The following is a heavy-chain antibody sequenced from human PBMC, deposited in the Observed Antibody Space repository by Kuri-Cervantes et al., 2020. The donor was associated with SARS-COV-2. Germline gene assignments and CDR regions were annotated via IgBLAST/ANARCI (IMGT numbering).Heavy chain of an antibody. D-gene: IGHD6-19*01. CDR3: ARVGPYSSGWYVDY. V-gene: IGHV3-21*01. CDR2: ISSSSSYI. CDR1: GFTFSSYG. J-gene: IGHJ4*02. Sequence: GESLKISCAASGFTFSSYGMHWVRQAPGKGLEWVSSISSSSSYIYYADSVKGRFTISRDNAKNSLYLQMNSLRAEDTAVYYCARVGPYSSGWYVDYWGQGTLVTVSS.